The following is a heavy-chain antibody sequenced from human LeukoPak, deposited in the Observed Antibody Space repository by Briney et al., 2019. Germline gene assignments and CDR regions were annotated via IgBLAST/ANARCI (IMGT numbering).Heavy chain of an antibody. CDR1: GFNFNNYG. CDR3: AKDPWYCSYTSCFEAAFDI. D-gene: IGHD2-2*01. V-gene: IGHV3-30*02. Sequence: GGSLRLSCEASGFNFNNYGMHWVRQAPGKGLEWVAFIRYDGSNKYYTDFVKGRFTISRDNSKDTLYLQMNSLRAEDTAVYYCAKDPWYCSYTSCFEAAFDIWGQGTMVTVSS. CDR2: IRYDGSNK. J-gene: IGHJ3*02.